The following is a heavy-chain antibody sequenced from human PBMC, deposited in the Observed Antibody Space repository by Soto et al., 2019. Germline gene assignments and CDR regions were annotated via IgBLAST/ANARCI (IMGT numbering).Heavy chain of an antibody. D-gene: IGHD2-21*02. CDR3: ARLFSHDRLHDYSYYYYGMDV. CDR1: GYSFTSFW. Sequence: GVSLKISCKGSGYSFTSFWIGWVRQMPGKGLEWMGIIYPGDSDTRYSPSFQGQVTISADKSISTAYLQWSSLKASDTAMYYCARLFSHDRLHDYSYYYYGMDVWGQGTTVTVSS. CDR2: IYPGDSDT. J-gene: IGHJ6*02. V-gene: IGHV5-51*01.